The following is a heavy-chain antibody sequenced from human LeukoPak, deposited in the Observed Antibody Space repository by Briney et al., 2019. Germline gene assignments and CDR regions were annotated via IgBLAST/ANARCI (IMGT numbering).Heavy chain of an antibody. V-gene: IGHV4-59*08. CDR2: FSLGETT. J-gene: IGHJ5*02. Sequence: SETLSLTCSVSGASITTYSWNWLRQSPGKGLEWIGYFSLGETTSYTSSLKSRVTISRDTSKNQVSLKLTSVTAADTAVYYCARWDELDWAFGTWGPGTLVTASS. CDR1: GASITTYS. D-gene: IGHD2-21*01. CDR3: ARWDELDWAFGT.